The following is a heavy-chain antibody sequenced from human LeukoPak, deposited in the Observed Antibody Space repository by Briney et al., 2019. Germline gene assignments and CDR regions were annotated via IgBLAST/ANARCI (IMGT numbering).Heavy chain of an antibody. J-gene: IGHJ4*02. D-gene: IGHD3-10*01. CDR2: ISSSSSTI. Sequence: GGSLRLSCAASGFTFSSYSMNWVRQAPGKGLEWVSYISSSSSTIYYADSVKGRFTISRDNAKNSLYLQMNSLRAEETAVYYCARVYGSGSYYSGDYFDYWGQGTLVTVSS. CDR3: ARVYGSGSYYSGDYFDY. CDR1: GFTFSSYS. V-gene: IGHV3-48*01.